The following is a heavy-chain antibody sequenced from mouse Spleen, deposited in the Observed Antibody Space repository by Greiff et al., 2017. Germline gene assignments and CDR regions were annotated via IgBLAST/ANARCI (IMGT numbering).Heavy chain of an antibody. D-gene: IGHD2-3*01. CDR2: INPNNGGT. CDR1: GYTFTDYY. Sequence: EVQLQQSGPELVKPGASVKISCKASGYTFTDYYMNWVKQSHGKSLEWIGDINPNNGGTSYNQKFKGKATLTVDKSSSTAYMELRSLTSEDSAVYYCARSIDGYYVGYAMDYWGQGTSVTVSS. CDR3: ARSIDGYYVGYAMDY. J-gene: IGHJ4*01. V-gene: IGHV1-26*01.